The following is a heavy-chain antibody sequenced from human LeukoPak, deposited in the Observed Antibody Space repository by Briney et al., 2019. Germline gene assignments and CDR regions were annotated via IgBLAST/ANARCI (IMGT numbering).Heavy chain of an antibody. Sequence: KPSGTLSLTCAVYGGSFSGYYWSWIRQPPGKGLEWIGEINHSGSTNYNPSLKSRVTISVDTSKNQFSLRLTSVTAADTAVYYCARGRGCSSTSCYTDYYYYMDVWGKGTTVTVSS. J-gene: IGHJ6*03. CDR1: GGSFSGYY. D-gene: IGHD2-2*02. CDR2: INHSGST. CDR3: ARGRGCSSTSCYTDYYYYMDV. V-gene: IGHV4-34*01.